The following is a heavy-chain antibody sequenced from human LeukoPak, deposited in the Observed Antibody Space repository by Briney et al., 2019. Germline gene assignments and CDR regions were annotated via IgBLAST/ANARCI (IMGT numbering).Heavy chain of an antibody. J-gene: IGHJ3*01. CDR3: ARAGDLIVVAMGAFDV. CDR2: IYHGGST. CDR1: GGSISSGGYS. D-gene: IGHD2-15*01. Sequence: MPSETLSLTCAVSGGSISSGGYSWSWIQQPPGKGLEWIGYIYHGGSTNYNPSLKSRVTISVDRSKNQFSLKLNSVTAADTALYYCARAGDLIVVAMGAFDVWGQGTMVTVSS. V-gene: IGHV4-30-2*01.